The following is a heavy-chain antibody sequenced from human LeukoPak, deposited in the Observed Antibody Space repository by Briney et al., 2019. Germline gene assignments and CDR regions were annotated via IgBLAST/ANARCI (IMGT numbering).Heavy chain of an antibody. CDR3: ARAANDYGDYDWFDP. D-gene: IGHD4-17*01. V-gene: IGHV1-69*04. Sequence: GASVKVSCKAFGYTFTGYYVHWVRQAPGQGLEWMGRIIPILSIANYAQRFQGRVTITADKSTSTAYMELSSLRSEDTAVYYCARAANDYGDYDWFDPWGQGTLVTVSS. CDR2: IIPILSIA. CDR1: GYTFTGYY. J-gene: IGHJ5*02.